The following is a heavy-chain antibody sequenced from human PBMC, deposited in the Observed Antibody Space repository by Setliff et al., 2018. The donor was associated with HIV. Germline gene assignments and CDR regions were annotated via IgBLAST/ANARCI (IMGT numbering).Heavy chain of an antibody. CDR3: ASTSMGMTRKPIWYYHMDV. CDR2: VYSTGST. CDR1: GGSIENLY. Sequence: ETLSLTCTVSGGSIENLYWTWIRQPSGRGLEWIGYVYSTGSTKYNPSLKSRATMSDDTSKNQISLTLTSVSAAVTAVYYCASTSMGMTRKPIWYYHMDVWGHGITVTVSS. V-gene: IGHV4-59*11. D-gene: IGHD7-27*01. J-gene: IGHJ6*03.